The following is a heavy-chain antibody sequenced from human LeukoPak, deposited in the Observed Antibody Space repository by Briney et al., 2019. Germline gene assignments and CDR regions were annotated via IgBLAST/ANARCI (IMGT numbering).Heavy chain of an antibody. D-gene: IGHD1-26*01. V-gene: IGHV3-66*02. J-gene: IGHJ4*02. Sequence: GGSLRLSCAASGFTFSIYWMSWVRQAPGKGLEWVSVIYSGGSTYYADSVKGRFTISRDNSKNTLYLQMNSLRAEDTAVYYCAVTVGGSYYFDYWGQGTLVTVSS. CDR2: IYSGGST. CDR3: AVTVGGSYYFDY. CDR1: GFTFSIYW.